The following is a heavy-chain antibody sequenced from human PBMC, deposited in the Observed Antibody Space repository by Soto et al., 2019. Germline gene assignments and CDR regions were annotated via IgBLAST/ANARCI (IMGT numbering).Heavy chain of an antibody. CDR3: AKRGTYYFDY. J-gene: IGHJ4*02. V-gene: IGHV3-23*01. CDR2: INSGGGGT. Sequence: GGSLRLSCIASGFTFSNAWMNWVRQVPGKGLEWVSSINSGGGGTFYSDSVKGRFTISRDNSKNTLYLQINSLRAEDTAVYYCAKRGTYYFDYWGQGALVTVSS. CDR1: GFTFSNAW. D-gene: IGHD2-15*01.